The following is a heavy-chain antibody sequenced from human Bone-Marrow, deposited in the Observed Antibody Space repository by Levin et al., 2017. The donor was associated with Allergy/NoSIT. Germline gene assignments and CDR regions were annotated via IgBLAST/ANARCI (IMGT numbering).Heavy chain of an antibody. Sequence: PGGSLRLSCAASGFTFSSYSMNWVRQAPGKGLEWVSYISSSSSTIYYADSVKGRFTISRDNAKNSLYLQMNSLRAEDTAVYYCARDPGEVFDYWGQGTLVTVSS. CDR3: ARDPGEVFDY. J-gene: IGHJ4*02. V-gene: IGHV3-48*01. CDR2: ISSSSSTI. CDR1: GFTFSSYS. D-gene: IGHD4-17*01.